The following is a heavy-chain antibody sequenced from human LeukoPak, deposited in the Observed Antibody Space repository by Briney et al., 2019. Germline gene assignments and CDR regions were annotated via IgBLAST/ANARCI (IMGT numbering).Heavy chain of an antibody. Sequence: GGSLRLSCAASGFTFLNYVMSWVRQAPGKGLEWVSGISGSGSGTYYADSVKGRFTISRDNSKNTLYLQMNSLRAEDTAVYYCAKNLYCGGGSCYPSALGMDVWGQGTTVTVSS. CDR2: ISGSGSGT. D-gene: IGHD2-15*01. CDR1: GFTFLNYV. CDR3: AKNLYCGGGSCYPSALGMDV. V-gene: IGHV3-23*01. J-gene: IGHJ6*02.